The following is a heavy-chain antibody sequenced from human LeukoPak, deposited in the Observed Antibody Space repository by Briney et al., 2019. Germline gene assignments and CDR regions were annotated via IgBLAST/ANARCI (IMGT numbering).Heavy chain of an antibody. CDR1: GYTFTSYD. CDR2: MNPNSGNT. CDR3: ARDQGYYYDSSGYYLGAY. Sequence: ASVKASCKASGYTFTSYDINWVRQATGQGLEWMGWMNPNSGNTGYAQKFQGRVTMTRNTSISTAYMELSSLRSEDTAVYYCARDQGYYYDSSGYYLGAYWGQGTLVTVSS. D-gene: IGHD3-22*01. V-gene: IGHV1-8*01. J-gene: IGHJ4*02.